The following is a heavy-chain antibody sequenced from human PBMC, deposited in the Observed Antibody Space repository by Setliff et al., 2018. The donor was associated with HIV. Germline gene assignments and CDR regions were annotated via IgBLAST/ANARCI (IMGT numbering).Heavy chain of an antibody. D-gene: IGHD6-19*01. CDR1: GGTFSRHA. J-gene: IGHJ2*01. CDR3: ARGVHSGGSGWYNWYFDL. Sequence: GASVKVSCKASGGTFSRHAFSWVRQAPGQGPEWMGGIIPTFDTANYAQKFQGRVTITADKSTNTVYMELNSLRSEDTAMYYCARGVHSGGSGWYNWYFDLWGRGTLVTVSS. V-gene: IGHV1-69*06. CDR2: IIPTFDTA.